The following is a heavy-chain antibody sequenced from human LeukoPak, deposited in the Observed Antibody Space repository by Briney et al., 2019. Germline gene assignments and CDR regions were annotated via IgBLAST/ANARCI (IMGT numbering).Heavy chain of an antibody. CDR1: GFTFSDYY. CDR2: ISSSGSTI. D-gene: IGHD6-13*01. Sequence: GGSLRLSCAASGFTFSDYYISCLRQAPGKGLEWVSYISSSGSTIYYADSVKGRFTISRDNAKNSLYLQMNSLRAEDTAVYYCATLSSSWYRGPNWFDPWGQGTLVTVAS. J-gene: IGHJ5*02. V-gene: IGHV3-11*04. CDR3: ATLSSSWYRGPNWFDP.